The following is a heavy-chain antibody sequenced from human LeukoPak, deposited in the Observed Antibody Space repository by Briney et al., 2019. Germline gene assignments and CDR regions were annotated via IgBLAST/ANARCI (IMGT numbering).Heavy chain of an antibody. CDR2: ISKTSDYI. Sequence: GGSLRLSCAASGFTFSTYTMNWVRQAPGKGLEWVSSISKTSDYIYYVDSVRGRFTISTDNAKNSLTLQMNNLRAEDTAVYYCARDITYYYDSSGYYYPVWGQGTLVIVSS. CDR1: GFTFSTYT. J-gene: IGHJ1*01. CDR3: ARDITYYYDSSGYYYPV. D-gene: IGHD3-22*01. V-gene: IGHV3-21*01.